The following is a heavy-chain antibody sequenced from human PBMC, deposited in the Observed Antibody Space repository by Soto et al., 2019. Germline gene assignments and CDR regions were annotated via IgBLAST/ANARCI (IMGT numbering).Heavy chain of an antibody. V-gene: IGHV5-51*01. D-gene: IGHD2-21*02. CDR2: IYPGDSDT. Sequence: GESLKISCKGSGYSFTSYWIGWVRQMPGKGLEWMGIIYPGDSDTRYSPSFQGQVTISADKSISTAYLQWSSLKASDTAIYYCGSTYYNPSLKSRVTISVDTSKNQFSLKLSSVTAADTAVYYCASGSFPPDDIVVVPAAYYYYYMDVWGKGTTVTVSS. CDR3: GSTYYNPSLKSRVTISVDTSKNQFSLKLSSVTAADTAVYYCASGSFPPDDIVVVPAAYYYYYMDV. CDR1: GYSFTSYW. J-gene: IGHJ6*03.